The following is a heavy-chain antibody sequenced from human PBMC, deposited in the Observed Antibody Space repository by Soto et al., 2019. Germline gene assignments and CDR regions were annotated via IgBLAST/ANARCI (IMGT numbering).Heavy chain of an antibody. CDR1: GGSISSSSYY. D-gene: IGHD5-12*01. J-gene: IGHJ6*03. CDR3: ARLVGTTLDYYSYMDV. V-gene: IGHV4-39*02. Sequence: PSETLSLTCTVSGGSISSSSYYWGWIRQPPGKGLEWIGNIFYTGGTYYTPSLKNRITISVDTSKNHDSLKLYSVTAADTAAFYCARLVGTTLDYYSYMDVWGKGTTVTVSS. CDR2: IFYTGGT.